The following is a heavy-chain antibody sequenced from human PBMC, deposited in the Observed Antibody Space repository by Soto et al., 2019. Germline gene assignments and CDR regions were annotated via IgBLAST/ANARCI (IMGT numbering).Heavy chain of an antibody. Sequence: HPGGSLRLSCAASGFTFSSYAMGWVRQGPGKGLEWVAVVSIGGSTHYADSVRGRFTISRDNSKNTLSLQMNSLTAEDTVVYFCAKRRGAGGHFDYWGQGALVTVSS. D-gene: IGHD2-15*01. CDR2: VSIGGST. CDR1: GFTFSSYA. CDR3: AKRRGAGGHFDY. J-gene: IGHJ4*02. V-gene: IGHV3-23*01.